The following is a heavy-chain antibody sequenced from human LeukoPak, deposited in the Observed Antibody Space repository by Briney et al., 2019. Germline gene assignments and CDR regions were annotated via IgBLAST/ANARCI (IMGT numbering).Heavy chain of an antibody. V-gene: IGHV4-39*01. Sequence: SETLSLTCTVSGGSISSSSYYWGWIRQPPGKGLEWIGSIYYSGSTYYNPSLKSRVTISVDTSKNQFSLKLSSVTAADTAVYCCARRSEYYYDSSGYYLDAFDIWGQGTMVTVSS. D-gene: IGHD3-22*01. J-gene: IGHJ3*02. CDR2: IYYSGST. CDR1: GGSISSSSYY. CDR3: ARRSEYYYDSSGYYLDAFDI.